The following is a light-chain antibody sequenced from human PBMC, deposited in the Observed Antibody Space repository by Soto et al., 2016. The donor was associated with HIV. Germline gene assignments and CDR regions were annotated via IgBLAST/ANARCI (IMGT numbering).Light chain of an antibody. CDR3: QVWDSDADYVI. V-gene: IGLV3-21*02. CDR2: DDS. Sequence: SYELTQPPSVSVAPGQTAKITCGGHNVENRRVHWYQQKAGQAPVLVVHDDSERPSGIPDRFSGSKSENTATLTINRVEAGDEADYYCQVWDSDADYVIFGGGTKVTVL. CDR1: NVENRR. J-gene: IGLJ2*01.